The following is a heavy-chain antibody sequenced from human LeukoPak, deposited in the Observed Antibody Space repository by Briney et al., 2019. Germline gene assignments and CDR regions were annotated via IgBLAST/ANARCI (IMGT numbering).Heavy chain of an antibody. D-gene: IGHD3-22*01. J-gene: IGHJ4*02. V-gene: IGHV4-31*03. Sequence: PSQTLSLTCTVSGGSVSSGGYYWSWIRQHPGKGLEWIGYIYYSGSTYYNPSLKSRVTISLDTSKNQFSLKPSSVTAADTAVYYCARDDGTGYYYFDYWGQGTLVTVSS. CDR2: IYYSGST. CDR1: GGSVSSGGYY. CDR3: ARDDGTGYYYFDY.